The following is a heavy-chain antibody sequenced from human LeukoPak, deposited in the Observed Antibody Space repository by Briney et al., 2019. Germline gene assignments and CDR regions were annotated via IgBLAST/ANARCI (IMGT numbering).Heavy chain of an antibody. D-gene: IGHD3-22*01. Sequence: SETLSLTCAVYGGSFSGYYWSWIRQPPGKGLEWIGEINHSGSTNYNPSLKSRVTISVDTSKNQFSLKLSSVTAADTAVYYCARDLLELDYYDRRGFDPWGQGTLVTVSS. CDR1: GGSFSGYY. CDR3: ARDLLELDYYDRRGFDP. V-gene: IGHV4-34*01. J-gene: IGHJ5*02. CDR2: INHSGST.